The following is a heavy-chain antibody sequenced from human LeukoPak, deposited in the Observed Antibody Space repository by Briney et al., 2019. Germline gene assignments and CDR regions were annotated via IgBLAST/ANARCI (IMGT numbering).Heavy chain of an antibody. D-gene: IGHD1-26*01. CDR1: GFTFSSYW. Sequence: GGSLRLSCAASGFTFSSYWMHWVRQAPGKGLVWVSRINSDGSSTSYADSVKGRFTISRDNAKNTLYLQMNSLRAEDTAVYYCARVEWELLGGFDYWGQGTLVTVSP. CDR2: INSDGSST. V-gene: IGHV3-74*01. J-gene: IGHJ4*02. CDR3: ARVEWELLGGFDY.